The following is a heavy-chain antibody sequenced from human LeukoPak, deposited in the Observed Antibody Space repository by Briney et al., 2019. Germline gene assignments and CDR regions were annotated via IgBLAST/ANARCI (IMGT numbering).Heavy chain of an antibody. V-gene: IGHV3-7*01. CDR1: GFTFSNYW. CDR3: ARDGPWFGEFFDY. D-gene: IGHD3-10*01. CDR2: IKGDGRSK. Sequence: PGGSLRLSCAASGFTFSNYWMSWVRQAPGKGLEWVAHIKGDGRSKNYLDSGKGGFTISRDNAKSSLYLQMSSLRAEDTAVYFCARDGPWFGEFFDYWGQGTLVTVSS. J-gene: IGHJ4*02.